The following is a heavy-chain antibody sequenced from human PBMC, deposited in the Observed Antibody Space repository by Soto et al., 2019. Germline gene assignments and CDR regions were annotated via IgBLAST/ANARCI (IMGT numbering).Heavy chain of an antibody. CDR3: ARDQIVVVPAAMDYYYYGMDV. Sequence: ASVKVSCKASGYTFTSYAMHWVRQAPGQRLEWMGWINAGNGNTKYSQKFQGRVTITRDTSASTAYMELSSLRSEDTAVYYCARDQIVVVPAAMDYYYYGMDVWGQGTTVTVS. CDR1: GYTFTSYA. CDR2: INAGNGNT. V-gene: IGHV1-3*01. D-gene: IGHD2-2*01. J-gene: IGHJ6*02.